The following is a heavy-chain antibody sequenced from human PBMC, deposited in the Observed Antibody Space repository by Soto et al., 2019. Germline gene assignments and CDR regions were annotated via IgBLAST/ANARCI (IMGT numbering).Heavy chain of an antibody. V-gene: IGHV1-2*04. CDR3: ASSKGEFATRESIAARPFDF. CDR1: GYTFTGYY. D-gene: IGHD6-6*01. Sequence: ASVKVSCKASGYTFTGYYMHWVRQAPGQGLEWMGWINPNSGGTNYAQKFQGWVTMTRDTSISTAYMELSRLRSDDTAVYYCASSKGEFATRESIAARPFDFCCQGTLVTVSS. J-gene: IGHJ4*02. CDR2: INPNSGGT.